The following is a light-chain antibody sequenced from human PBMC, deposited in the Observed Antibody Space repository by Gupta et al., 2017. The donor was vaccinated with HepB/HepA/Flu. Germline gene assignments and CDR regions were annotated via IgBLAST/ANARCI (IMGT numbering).Light chain of an antibody. CDR2: RSN. J-gene: IGLJ3*02. CDR1: HPNIGTNF. Sequence: QSVLTQPPSASGTPGQRVIIPCSGSHPNIGTNFMYWFQQFPGTAPKPLIFRSNQRPSGVPDRFSGSKSGTSASLTISGLRSEDEADYYCVAWDDTLGGWVFGGGTKLTVL. V-gene: IGLV1-47*01. CDR3: VAWDDTLGGWV.